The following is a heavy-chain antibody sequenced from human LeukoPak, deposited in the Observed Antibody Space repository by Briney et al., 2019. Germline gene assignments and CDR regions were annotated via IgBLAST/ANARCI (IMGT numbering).Heavy chain of an antibody. J-gene: IGHJ1*01. CDR1: GYTFTSYA. Sequence: ASVKVSCKASGYTFTSYAMHWVRQAPGQRLEWMGWINAGNGNTKYSQKFQGGVTITRDTSASTAYMELSSLRSEDTAVYYCARDLLRGPLLYFQHWGQGTLVTVSS. CDR3: ARDLLRGPLLYFQH. CDR2: INAGNGNT. D-gene: IGHD2-21*01. V-gene: IGHV1-3*01.